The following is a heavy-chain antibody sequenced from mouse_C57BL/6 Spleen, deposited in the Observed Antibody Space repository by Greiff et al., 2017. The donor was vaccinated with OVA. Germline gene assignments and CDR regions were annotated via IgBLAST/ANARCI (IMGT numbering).Heavy chain of an antibody. CDR2: IRTKANGYTT. J-gene: IGHJ2*01. CDR1: GFTFTDYY. D-gene: IGHD2-12*01. V-gene: IGHV7-3*01. Sequence: EVQLLESGGGLVQPGGSLSLSCAASGFTFTDYYMSWVRQPPGQALEWLGFIRTKANGYTTEYSASVKGRFTISRDNSQSILYLRMNALGAEDSATYYCARCDCYDTYFDYRGQGTTLTVST. CDR3: ARCDCYDTYFDY.